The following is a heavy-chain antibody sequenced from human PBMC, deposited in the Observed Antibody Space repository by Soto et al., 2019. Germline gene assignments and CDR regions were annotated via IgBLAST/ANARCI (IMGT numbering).Heavy chain of an antibody. D-gene: IGHD6-13*01. CDR2: IYWDDDK. CDR1: VFSLSTSGVG. Sequence: SGPELGNPTQSLTLAFTFSVFSLSTSGVGVGWIRQPPGKALEWLALIYWDDDKRYSPSLKSRLTITKDTSKNQVVLTMTNMDPVDTATYYCAHAGYSSSLDYWGQGTLVTVSS. V-gene: IGHV2-5*02. J-gene: IGHJ4*02. CDR3: AHAGYSSSLDY.